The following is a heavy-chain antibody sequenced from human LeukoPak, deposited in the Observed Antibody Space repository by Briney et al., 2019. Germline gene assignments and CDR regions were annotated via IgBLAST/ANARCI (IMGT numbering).Heavy chain of an antibody. CDR3: AKDVYYDSSGYYFDY. V-gene: IGHV3-9*01. J-gene: IGHJ4*02. Sequence: LSLTCTVSGGSISSYYWSWVRQAPGKGLEWVSGISWNSGSIGYADSVKGRFTISRDNAKNSLYLQMNSLRAEDTALYYCAKDVYYDSSGYYFDYWGQGTLVTVSS. CDR1: GGSISSYY. D-gene: IGHD3-22*01. CDR2: ISWNSGSI.